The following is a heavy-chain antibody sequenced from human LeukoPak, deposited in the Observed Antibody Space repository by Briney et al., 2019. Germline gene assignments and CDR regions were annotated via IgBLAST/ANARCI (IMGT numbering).Heavy chain of an antibody. CDR1: GFTVSSNH. Sequence: GGSLRLSCAASGFTVSSNHVNWVRQAPGKGLEWVSILYTGGSTYYADSVKGRFTISRDNSKNTVYLQMNTLRAEDTAVYYCARDSSSHYGMDVWGQGTTVTVSS. CDR2: LYTGGST. CDR3: ARDSSSHYGMDV. J-gene: IGHJ6*02. V-gene: IGHV3-66*01. D-gene: IGHD2-2*01.